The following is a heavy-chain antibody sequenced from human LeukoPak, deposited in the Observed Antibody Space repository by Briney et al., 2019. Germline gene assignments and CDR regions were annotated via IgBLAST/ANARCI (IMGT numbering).Heavy chain of an antibody. J-gene: IGHJ4*02. CDR1: GYTLTELS. D-gene: IGHD2-2*01. CDR2: FDPEDGET. V-gene: IGHV1-24*01. CDR3: ARALGCSSTSCYGEDYFDY. Sequence: ASVMVSCKVSGYTLTELSMHWVRQAPGKGLEWMGGFDPEDGETIYAQKFQGRVTMTEDTSTDTAYMELSSLRSEDTAVYYCARALGCSSTSCYGEDYFDYWAQGTLVTVSS.